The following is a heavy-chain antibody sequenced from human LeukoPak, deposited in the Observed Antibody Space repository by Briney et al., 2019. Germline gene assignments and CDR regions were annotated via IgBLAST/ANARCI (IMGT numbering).Heavy chain of an antibody. CDR3: ARDETKIYSGYDSSDY. CDR1: GFTFSSYE. V-gene: IGHV3-48*03. Sequence: PAGTLTLTCTVSGFTFSSYEINWVRKAPPQGMGRVWYISSSGNNIYYADSVQGRFTNSRDNAKNPLYLQMNGLRAEDTAVYYCARDETKIYSGYDSSDYRGQGALVTVSS. D-gene: IGHD5-12*01. CDR2: ISSSGNNI. J-gene: IGHJ4*02.